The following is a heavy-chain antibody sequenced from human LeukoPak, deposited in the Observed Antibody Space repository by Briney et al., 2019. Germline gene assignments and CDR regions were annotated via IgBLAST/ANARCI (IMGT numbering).Heavy chain of an antibody. V-gene: IGHV3-21*01. Sequence: AGGSLRLSCAASGFTFSTYSMNWVRQAPGKGLEWVSSINSRSNYIYYADSMKGRFTISRDNAKNSLYLQMDSLRAEDTAVYYCARGVDFLEWSYYFYYYMDVWGKGTTVTVSS. D-gene: IGHD3-3*01. CDR2: INSRSNYI. CDR1: GFTFSTYS. J-gene: IGHJ6*03. CDR3: ARGVDFLEWSYYFYYYMDV.